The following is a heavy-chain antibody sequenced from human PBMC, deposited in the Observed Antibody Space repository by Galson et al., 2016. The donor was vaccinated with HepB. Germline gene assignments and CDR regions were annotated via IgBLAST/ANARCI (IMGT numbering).Heavy chain of an antibody. V-gene: IGHV1-18*04. CDR2: ISAYSGNT. CDR1: GYTFTGYG. Sequence: SVKVSCKASGYTFTGYGFSWVRQAPGQGLEWMGWISAYSGNTNYAQKVQGRVTMTTDTSTSTAYMELRSLGSDDTAVYYCARGTYCTSTSSCYLPDAFDIWGQGTMVTVSS. D-gene: IGHD2-2*01. J-gene: IGHJ3*02. CDR3: ARGTYCTSTSSCYLPDAFDI.